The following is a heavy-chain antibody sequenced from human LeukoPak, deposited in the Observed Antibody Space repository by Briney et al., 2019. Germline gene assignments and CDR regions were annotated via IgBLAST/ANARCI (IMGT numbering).Heavy chain of an antibody. CDR1: GFTFSSYA. V-gene: IGHV3-23*01. Sequence: GGSLRLSCAASGFTFSSYAMSWVRQAPGKGLEWVSAISASGGSTYYADSVKGRFTISRDNSKNTLYLQMNSLRAEDTAVYYCAKSESRLLLWLGAFDYWGQGTLVTVSS. J-gene: IGHJ4*02. CDR3: AKSESRLLLWLGAFDY. CDR2: ISASGGST. D-gene: IGHD3-10*01.